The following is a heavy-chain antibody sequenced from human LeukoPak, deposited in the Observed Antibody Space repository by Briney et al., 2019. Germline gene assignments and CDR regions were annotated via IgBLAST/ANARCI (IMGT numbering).Heavy chain of an antibody. J-gene: IGHJ5*02. CDR2: IYSGGST. CDR3: ARGGKLPNHRSWFDP. Sequence: GGSLRLSCAASGFTVSSNYMSWVRQAPGKGLEWVSVIYSGGSTYYADSVKGRFTISRDNSKNTLYLQMNSLRAEDTAVYYCARGGKLPNHRSWFDPWGQGTLVTVSS. D-gene: IGHD3-10*01. V-gene: IGHV3-53*01. CDR1: GFTVSSNY.